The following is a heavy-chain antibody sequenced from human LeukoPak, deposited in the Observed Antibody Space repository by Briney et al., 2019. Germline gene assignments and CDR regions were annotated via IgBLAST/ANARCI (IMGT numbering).Heavy chain of an antibody. Sequence: GGSLRLSCAASGFTFSSYGMSWVRQAPGKGLEWVSAITGGGGVTYYADSVKGRFTISRDNSKNTLYLQMNGLRAEDTALYYCAKTGGWPYYFDYWGQGTLVTVSS. V-gene: IGHV3-23*01. CDR2: ITGGGGVT. D-gene: IGHD6-19*01. CDR3: AKTGGWPYYFDY. CDR1: GFTFSSYG. J-gene: IGHJ4*02.